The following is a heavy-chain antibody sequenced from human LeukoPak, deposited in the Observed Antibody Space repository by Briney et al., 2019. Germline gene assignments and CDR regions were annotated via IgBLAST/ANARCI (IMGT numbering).Heavy chain of an antibody. Sequence: PSETLSLTCTVSGGSISSYYWGWIRQPPGKGLEWIGSIYYSGSTYYNPSLKSRVTISVDTSKNQFSLKLSSVTAADTAVYYCARVQKGDIVVVVAATHFDYWGQGTLVTVSS. CDR3: ARVQKGDIVVVVAATHFDY. J-gene: IGHJ4*02. V-gene: IGHV4-39*07. D-gene: IGHD2-15*01. CDR2: IYYSGST. CDR1: GGSISSYY.